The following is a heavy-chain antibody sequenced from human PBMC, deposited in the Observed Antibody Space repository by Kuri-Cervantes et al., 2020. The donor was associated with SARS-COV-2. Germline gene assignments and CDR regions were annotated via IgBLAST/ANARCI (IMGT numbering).Heavy chain of an antibody. CDR1: GFTFGDYA. D-gene: IGHD2-2*01. CDR3: ARAFREMGPAAIPYYMDV. V-gene: IGHV3-49*04. Sequence: GESLKISCTTSGFTFGDYAMSWARQAPGKGLEWIGFIRSKTIGGTKEYAASVKGRFSISREDFKSTAYLQMNSLKTEDTAVYYCARAFREMGPAAIPYYMDVWGKGTTVTVSS. J-gene: IGHJ6*03. CDR2: IRSKTIGGTK.